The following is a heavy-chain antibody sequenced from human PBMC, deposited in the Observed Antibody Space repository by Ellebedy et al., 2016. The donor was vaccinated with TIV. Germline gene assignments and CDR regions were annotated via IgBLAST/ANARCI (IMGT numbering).Heavy chain of an antibody. CDR3: ARDRTGTSLDY. D-gene: IGHD1-7*01. CDR1: GYSISSGYY. Sequence: SETLSLTCTVSGYSISSGYYWGWIRQPPGKGLEWIGSIYHSGSTYYNPSLKSRVTISVDTSKNQFSLKLSSVTAADTAVYYCARDRTGTSLDYWGQGTLVTVSS. V-gene: IGHV4-38-2*02. CDR2: IYHSGST. J-gene: IGHJ4*02.